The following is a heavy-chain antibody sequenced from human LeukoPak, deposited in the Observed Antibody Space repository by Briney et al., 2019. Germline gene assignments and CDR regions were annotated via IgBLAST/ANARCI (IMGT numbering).Heavy chain of an antibody. CDR3: ARQFGEGTLDY. CDR1: GGSISSYY. J-gene: IGHJ4*02. Sequence: PSETLSLTCTVSGGSISSYYWSWIRQPPGKGPEWIGYIYYSGSTNYNPSLKSRVTISVDTSKNQFSLKLSSVTAADTAVYYCARQFGEGTLDYWGQGTLVTVSS. CDR2: IYYSGST. V-gene: IGHV4-59*08. D-gene: IGHD3-3*01.